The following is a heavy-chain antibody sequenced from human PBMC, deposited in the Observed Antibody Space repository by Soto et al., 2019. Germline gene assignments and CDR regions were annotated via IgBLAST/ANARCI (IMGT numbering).Heavy chain of an antibody. CDR1: GFTFSSYW. D-gene: IGHD1-26*01. CDR3: ARVVRYSGNYYFYGMDV. J-gene: IGHJ6*02. Sequence: EVQLVESGGGLVQPGGSLRLSCAASGFTFSSYWMHWVRQAPGKGLVWVSRINSDGSSTSYADSVKGRFTISRDNAKNTLYLHMNSLRAEDTAVDYCARVVRYSGNYYFYGMDVWGHGTTVTVSS. CDR2: INSDGSST. V-gene: IGHV3-74*01.